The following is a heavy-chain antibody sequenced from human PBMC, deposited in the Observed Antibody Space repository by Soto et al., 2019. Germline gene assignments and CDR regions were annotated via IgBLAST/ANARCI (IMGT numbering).Heavy chain of an antibody. V-gene: IGHV4-59*01. J-gene: IGHJ4*02. CDR3: ARGLGKFDY. D-gene: IGHD3-16*01. CDR2: IYYSGGT. CDR1: GGSISGSY. Sequence: QVQLQESGPGLVKPSETLSLTCTVSGGSISGSYWSWIRQPPGKGLEYIGYIYYSGGTNYNPSLESRVTISVDTSKNHFSLKLSSVTAADTAVYYCARGLGKFDYWGQGTLVTVSS.